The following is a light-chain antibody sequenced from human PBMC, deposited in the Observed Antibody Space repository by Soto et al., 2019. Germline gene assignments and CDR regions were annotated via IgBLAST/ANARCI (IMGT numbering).Light chain of an antibody. CDR2: DVS. CDR1: QGVTTN. J-gene: IGKJ5*01. Sequence: EILMTQSPATLSVSQGERATLSCRAGQGVTTNFAWYQQKSGQSPRLLIYDVSIRATGVPARFSGTGSETDFTLTISGLQSEDSAIYFCQQYNNWPFSFGQGTHWRL. V-gene: IGKV3-15*01. CDR3: QQYNNWPFS.